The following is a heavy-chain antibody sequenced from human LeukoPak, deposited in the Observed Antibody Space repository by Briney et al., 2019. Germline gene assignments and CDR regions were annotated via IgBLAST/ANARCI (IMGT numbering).Heavy chain of an antibody. V-gene: IGHV4-4*07. CDR3: ARDLSRLGYYCYYYMDV. D-gene: IGHD5/OR15-5a*01. CDR1: GGSISSYY. Sequence: SETLSLTCTVSGGSISSYYWSWIRQPAGKGLEWIGRIYTSGSTNYNPSLKSRVTMSVDTSKNQFSLKLSSVTAADTAVYYCARDLSRLGYYCYYYMDVWGXXXXXTXSS. J-gene: IGHJ6*03. CDR2: IYTSGST.